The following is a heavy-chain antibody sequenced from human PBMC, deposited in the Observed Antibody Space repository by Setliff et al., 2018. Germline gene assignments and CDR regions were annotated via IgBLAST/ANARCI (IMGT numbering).Heavy chain of an antibody. D-gene: IGHD4-4*01. CDR3: ATSTITTYYFDY. CDR1: GFTFAAYS. Sequence: GGSLRLSCEGSGFTFAAYSFTWVRQAPGKGLEFVSGIIQGGNTYYGDSVKGRFTMSRDNSKNTVYLQMNSLRVEDTAIYYCATSTITTYYFDYWGHGTLVTVSS. J-gene: IGHJ4*01. V-gene: IGHV3-23*01. CDR2: IIQGGNT.